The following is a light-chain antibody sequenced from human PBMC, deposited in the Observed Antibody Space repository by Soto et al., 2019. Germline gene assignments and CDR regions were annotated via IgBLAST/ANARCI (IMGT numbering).Light chain of an antibody. J-gene: IGKJ4*01. CDR1: QSVSSY. CDR3: QQRGNWPLT. CDR2: DTS. V-gene: IGKV3-11*01. Sequence: EIVLTQSPATLPLSPGERATLSCRASQSVSSYLAWYQQKPGQAPRLLIYDTSNRATGIPARFSGSGSGTDFTLTISSLEPEDFGVYYCQQRGNWPLTFGGGTKVEIK.